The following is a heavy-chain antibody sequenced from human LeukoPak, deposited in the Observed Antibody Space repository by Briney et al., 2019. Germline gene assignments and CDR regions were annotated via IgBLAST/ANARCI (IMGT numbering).Heavy chain of an antibody. CDR2: IGTVGDT. V-gene: IGHV3-13*01. Sequence: GGSLRLSCAASGFTFSTTDLHWVRQGTGKRLEWVSAIGTVGDTYYADSVKGRFTVSRDNSKNTLYLQMNSLRAEDTAVYYCAKDRDLAARSYDYWGQGTLVTVSS. CDR3: AKDRDLAARSYDY. CDR1: GFTFSTTD. J-gene: IGHJ4*02. D-gene: IGHD6-6*01.